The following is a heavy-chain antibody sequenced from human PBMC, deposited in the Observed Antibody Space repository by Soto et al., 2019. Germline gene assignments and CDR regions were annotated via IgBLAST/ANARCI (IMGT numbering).Heavy chain of an antibody. D-gene: IGHD4-17*01. CDR2: ISAYNGNT. Sequence: QVQLVQSGAEVKKPGASVKVSCKASGYTFTSYGISWVRQAPGQGLEWMGWISAYNGNTNYAQKLQGRVTMTTDTATSTAYMELRSLRSDDTAVYYCAGEGEIDYGDYPSGFDYWGQGTLVTVSS. CDR3: AGEGEIDYGDYPSGFDY. V-gene: IGHV1-18*04. J-gene: IGHJ4*02. CDR1: GYTFTSYG.